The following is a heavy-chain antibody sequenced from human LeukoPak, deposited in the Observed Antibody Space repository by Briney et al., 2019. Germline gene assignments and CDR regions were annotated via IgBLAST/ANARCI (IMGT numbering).Heavy chain of an antibody. V-gene: IGHV3-21*04. J-gene: IGHJ4*02. CDR1: GFTFSSYS. D-gene: IGHD3-16*01. CDR2: ISSSGSTI. CDR3: ARVGGSGFDY. Sequence: GGSLRLSCAASGFTFSSYSMNWVRQAPGKGLEWVSSISSSGSTIYYADSVKGRFTISRDNAKNSLYLQMNSLRAEDTAVYYCARVGGSGFDYWGQGTLVTVSS.